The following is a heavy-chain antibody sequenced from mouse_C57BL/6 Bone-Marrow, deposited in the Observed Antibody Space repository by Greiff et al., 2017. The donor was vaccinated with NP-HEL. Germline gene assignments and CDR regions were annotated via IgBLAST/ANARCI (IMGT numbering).Heavy chain of an antibody. J-gene: IGHJ3*01. D-gene: IGHD1-1*01. V-gene: IGHV6-6*01. CDR2: IRNKANNHAT. CDR1: GFTFSDAW. Sequence: EVMLVESGGGLVQPGGSMKLSCAASGFTFSDAWMDWVRQSPEKGLEWVAEIRNKANNHATYYAESVKGRFTISRDDSKSSVYLQMNSLRAEDTGIYYCTRPITTVAPFAYWGQGTLVTVSA. CDR3: TRPITTVAPFAY.